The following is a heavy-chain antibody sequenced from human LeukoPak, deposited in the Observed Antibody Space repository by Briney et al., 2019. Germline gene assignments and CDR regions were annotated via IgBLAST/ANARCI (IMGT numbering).Heavy chain of an antibody. CDR2: ISSSSNYI. CDR3: ARGGRGDY. CDR1: GFTFSSYD. V-gene: IGHV3-21*04. J-gene: IGHJ4*02. Sequence: GGSLRLSCAASGFTFSSYDMNWVRQAPGKGLESVSSISSSSNYIHYADSVKGRFTISRDNAKNSLYLQMNSLRAEDTAVYYCARGGRGDYWGQGTLVTVSS.